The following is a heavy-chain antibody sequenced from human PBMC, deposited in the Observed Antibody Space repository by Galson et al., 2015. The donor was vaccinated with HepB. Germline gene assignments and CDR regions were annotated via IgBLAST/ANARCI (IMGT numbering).Heavy chain of an antibody. CDR2: INTNTGNP. CDR3: VRHKQDLWFGELFYYFDY. J-gene: IGHJ4*02. V-gene: IGHV7-4-1*02. CDR1: GYTFXSYA. D-gene: IGHD3-10*01. Sequence: SVKVSCKASGYTFXSYAMNWXRQAPGQGLEWMGWINTNTGNPTYAQGFTGRFVFSLDTSVSTAYLQISSLKAEDTAVYYCVRHKQDLWFGELFYYFDYWGQGTLVTVSS.